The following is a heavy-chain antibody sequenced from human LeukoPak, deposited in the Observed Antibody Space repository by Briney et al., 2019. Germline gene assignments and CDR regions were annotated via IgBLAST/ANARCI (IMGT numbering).Heavy chain of an antibody. J-gene: IGHJ5*02. CDR2: ISGSGGST. V-gene: IGHV3-23*01. Sequence: GGSLRLSCAASGFTFSSYAMSWVRQAPGKGLEWVSAISGSGGSTYYADSVKGRFTISRDNSKNTLYVQMNSLRAEDTAVYYCAKDPEWELQGWFDPWGQGTLVTVSS. CDR3: AKDPEWELQGWFDP. CDR1: GFTFSSYA. D-gene: IGHD1-26*01.